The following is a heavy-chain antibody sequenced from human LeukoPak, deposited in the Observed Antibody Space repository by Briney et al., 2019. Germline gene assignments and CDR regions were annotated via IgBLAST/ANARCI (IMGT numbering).Heavy chain of an antibody. CDR1: GFTFSSYW. J-gene: IGHJ4*02. CDR2: IKQDGSEK. D-gene: IGHD1-26*01. CDR3: ARDDGTLIIVGATTLLDY. V-gene: IGHV3-7*01. Sequence: GGSLRLSCAASGFTFSSYWMSWVRQAPGKGLEWVANIKQDGSEKYYVDSVKGRFTISRDNAKNSLYLQMNSLRAEDTAVYYCARDDGTLIIVGATTLLDYWGQGTLVTVSS.